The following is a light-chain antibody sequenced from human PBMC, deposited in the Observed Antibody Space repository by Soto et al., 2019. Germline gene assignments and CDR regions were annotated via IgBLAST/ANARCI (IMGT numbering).Light chain of an antibody. J-gene: IGKJ1*01. CDR3: QQYYSFPRT. CDR1: HNIYNY. Sequence: DIQMTQSQSSLSASVGDRVTIACQASHNIYNYLNWYHQKPGKAPELLIYAASTLQSGVPSRFSGSGSGTDFTLTISCLQSEDFATYYCQQYYSFPRTFGQGTKVDI. CDR2: AAS. V-gene: IGKV1-39*01.